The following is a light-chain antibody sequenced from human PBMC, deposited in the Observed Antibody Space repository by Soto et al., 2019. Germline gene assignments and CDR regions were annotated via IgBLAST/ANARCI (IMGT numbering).Light chain of an antibody. CDR3: AAYTTSSTLV. CDR1: SADVGAFDY. V-gene: IGLV2-14*03. Sequence: QSALTQPASVSGSPGQSITISCAGTSADVGAFDYVSWYQHHPGKVPKLMIFDVSDRPSGVSTRFSGSKSANMASLTISGLQPDDEADYYCAAYTTSSTLVFGGGTKPTVL. J-gene: IGLJ3*02. CDR2: DVS.